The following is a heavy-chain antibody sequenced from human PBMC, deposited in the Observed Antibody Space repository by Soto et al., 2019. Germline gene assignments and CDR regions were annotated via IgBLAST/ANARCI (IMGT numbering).Heavy chain of an antibody. CDR3: ARDRIVGADAY. CDR2: ISSSSTTR. V-gene: IGHV3-48*02. J-gene: IGHJ4*02. D-gene: IGHD1-26*01. CDR1: GYPLRTDS. Sequence: EVQLVESGGGLVQPGGSLRLSCAACGYPLRTDSMNWVRQAPGKGLEWVSYISSSSTTRYYADSVKGRFTISGDNAKNSLYLQMNSLSDEDTAVYYFARDRIVGADAYWGQGTLVTVSS.